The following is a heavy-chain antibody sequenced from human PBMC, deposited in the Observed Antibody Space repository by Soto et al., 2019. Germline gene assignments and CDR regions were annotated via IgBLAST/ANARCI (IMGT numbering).Heavy chain of an antibody. CDR3: ASIAAPGTTHFDF. CDR2: ISYSGNT. V-gene: IGHV4-39*01. D-gene: IGHD6-13*01. CDR1: GGSLGSSGYY. Sequence: SETLSLTCTVSGGSLGSSGYYWGWIRQSPGKGLEWIGNISYSGNTFYNPSLKSRGTISVDTSKNQIYLHLSAVTAADTAIFYCASIAAPGTTHFDFWGQGTLVTVSS. J-gene: IGHJ4*02.